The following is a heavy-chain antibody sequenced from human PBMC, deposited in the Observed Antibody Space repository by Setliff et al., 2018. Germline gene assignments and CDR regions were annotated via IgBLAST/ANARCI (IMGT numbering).Heavy chain of an antibody. J-gene: IGHJ4*02. CDR3: ARDLVGYCSGGSCYDWDY. Sequence: ASVKVSCKASGYTFTSYGISWVRQAPGQGLEWMGWISAYNGNTNYAQKLQCRVTMTTDTSTSTAYMELRSLRSDDTAVYYCARDLVGYCSGGSCYDWDYWGQGTLVTVSS. CDR1: GYTFTSYG. CDR2: ISAYNGNT. D-gene: IGHD2-15*01. V-gene: IGHV1-18*01.